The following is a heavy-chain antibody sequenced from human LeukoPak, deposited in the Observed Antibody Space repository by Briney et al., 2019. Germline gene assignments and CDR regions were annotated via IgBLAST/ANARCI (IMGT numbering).Heavy chain of an antibody. D-gene: IGHD3-10*01. Sequence: GGSLRLSCAASGFTFSSYEMNWVRQAPGKGLEWVSYISSSGNTIYYADSVQGRFTISRDNAKNSLYLQMNSLRAEDTAVYYCAKGRGAFDIWGQGTMVTVSS. J-gene: IGHJ3*02. CDR1: GFTFSSYE. CDR2: ISSSGNTI. CDR3: AKGRGAFDI. V-gene: IGHV3-48*03.